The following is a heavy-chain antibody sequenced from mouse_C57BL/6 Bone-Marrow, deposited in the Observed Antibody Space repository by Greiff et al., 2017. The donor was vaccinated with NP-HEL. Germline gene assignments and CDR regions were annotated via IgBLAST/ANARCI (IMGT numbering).Heavy chain of an antibody. J-gene: IGHJ3*01. CDR3: TYDGYDRFAY. CDR1: GFNIKDYY. Sequence: VQLKQSGAELVRPGASVKLSCTASGFNIKDYYMHWVKQRPEQGLEWIGWIDPENGDTEYASKFQGKATITADTSSNTAYLQLSSLTSEDTAVDYCTYDGYDRFAYWGQGTLVTVSA. CDR2: IDPENGDT. D-gene: IGHD2-3*01. V-gene: IGHV14-4*01.